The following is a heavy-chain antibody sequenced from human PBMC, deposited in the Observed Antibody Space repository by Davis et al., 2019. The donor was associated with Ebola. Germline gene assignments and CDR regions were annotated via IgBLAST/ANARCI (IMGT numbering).Heavy chain of an antibody. CDR3: ARGPYYDILTGYWGWFDP. V-gene: IGHV1-3*01. J-gene: IGHJ5*02. CDR2: INAGNGNT. CDR1: GYTFTSYA. Sequence: ASVKVSCKASGYTFTSYAMHWVRQAPGQRLEWMGWINAGNGNTKYSQKFQGRVTITRDTSASTAYMELRSLRSDDTAVYYCARGPYYDILTGYWGWFDPWGQGTLVTVSS. D-gene: IGHD3-9*01.